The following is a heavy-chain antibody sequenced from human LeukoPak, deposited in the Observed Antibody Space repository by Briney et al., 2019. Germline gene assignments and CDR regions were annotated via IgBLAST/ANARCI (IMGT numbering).Heavy chain of an antibody. V-gene: IGHV3-30-3*01. CDR2: ISYDGSNK. D-gene: IGHD6-13*01. Sequence: PGGSLRLSCAASGFTFSSYAMHWVRQAPGKGLEWVAVISYDGSNKYYADSVKGRFTISRDNSKNTPYLQMNRLRAEDTAVHYCARERREQQPVDYWGQGTLVTVSS. CDR1: GFTFSSYA. J-gene: IGHJ4*02. CDR3: ARERREQQPVDY.